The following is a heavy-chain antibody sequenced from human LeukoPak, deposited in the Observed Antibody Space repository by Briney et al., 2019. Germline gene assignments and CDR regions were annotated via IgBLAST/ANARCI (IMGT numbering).Heavy chain of an antibody. CDR3: AKSVMVRGVNPLVY. D-gene: IGHD3-10*01. CDR1: GFTFSSYA. CDR2: ISGSGGST. J-gene: IGHJ4*02. Sequence: GGSLRLSCAASGFTFSSYAMSWVRQAPGKGLEWVSAISGSGGSTYYADSVKGRFTISRDNSKNTLYLQMNSLRAEDTAVYYCAKSVMVRGVNPLVYWGQGTLVTVSP. V-gene: IGHV3-23*01.